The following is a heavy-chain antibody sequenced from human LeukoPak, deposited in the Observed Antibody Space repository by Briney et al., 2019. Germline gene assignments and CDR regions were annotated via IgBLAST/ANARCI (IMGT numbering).Heavy chain of an antibody. Sequence: GSLRNSCGPPGFTLLTSWTEGGSPGPGGGALGVSRINSDGSSTSYADSVKGRFTISRDNAKNTLYLQMNSLRAEDTAVYYCARDWVVRGYYMDVWGKGTTVTVSS. CDR1: GFTLLTSW. CDR3: ARDWVVRGYYMDV. D-gene: IGHD3-10*01. J-gene: IGHJ6*03. V-gene: IGHV3-74*01. CDR2: INSDGSST.